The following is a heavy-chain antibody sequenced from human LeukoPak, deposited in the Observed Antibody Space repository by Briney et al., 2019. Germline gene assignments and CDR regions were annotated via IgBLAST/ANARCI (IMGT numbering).Heavy chain of an antibody. CDR3: ANGYYYGSGSYYKEAFDI. V-gene: IGHV3-30*18. D-gene: IGHD3-10*01. Sequence: PGGSLRPSCAASGFTISNYGMHWVRQAPGKGLEWVVVISYDGSNKYYADSVKGRFTISRDNSKNTLYLQMNSLRAEDTAVYYCANGYYYGSGSYYKEAFDIWGQGTMVTVSS. CDR2: ISYDGSNK. CDR1: GFTISNYG. J-gene: IGHJ3*02.